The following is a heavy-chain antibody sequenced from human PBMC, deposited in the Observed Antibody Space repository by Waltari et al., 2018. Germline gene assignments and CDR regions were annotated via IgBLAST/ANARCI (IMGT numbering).Heavy chain of an antibody. V-gene: IGHV4-34*01. CDR3: ARRPYYYGSAYYYYMDV. CDR2: INHSGST. D-gene: IGHD3-10*01. Sequence: QVQLQQWGAGLLKPSETLSLTCAVYGGSFSGYYWSWIRQPPGKGLEWIGEINHSGSTNYNPSLKSRVTISVDTSKNQFSLKLSSVTAADTAVYYCARRPYYYGSAYYYYMDVWGKGTTVTVSS. CDR1: GGSFSGYY. J-gene: IGHJ6*03.